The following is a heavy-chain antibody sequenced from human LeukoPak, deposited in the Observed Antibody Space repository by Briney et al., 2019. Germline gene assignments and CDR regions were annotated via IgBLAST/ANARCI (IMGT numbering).Heavy chain of an antibody. CDR3: ARRGDFWSGYTYFDY. V-gene: IGHV3-21*01. Sequence: GGSLRPSCAAASGFTFSSYSMNWVRQAPGKGLEWVSSISSSSSYMYYADSVKGRFTISRDNAKNSLYLQMNSLRAEDTAVYYCARRGDFWSGYTYFDYWGQGTLVTVSS. J-gene: IGHJ4*02. CDR1: GFTFSSYS. CDR2: ISSSSSYM. D-gene: IGHD3-3*01.